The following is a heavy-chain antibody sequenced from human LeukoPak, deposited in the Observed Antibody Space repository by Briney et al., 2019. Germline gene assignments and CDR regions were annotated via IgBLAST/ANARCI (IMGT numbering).Heavy chain of an antibody. D-gene: IGHD2-2*01. CDR3: ARAAFFDFCSSTSCYWAFDI. V-gene: IGHV3-30*03. Sequence: PGRPLRLSCAASGFTFSSYGMHWVRQAPGKGLEWVAVISYDGSNKYYADSVKGRFTISRDNSKNTLYLQMNSLRAEDTAVYYCARAAFFDFCSSTSCYWAFDIWGQGTMVTVSS. CDR1: GFTFSSYG. CDR2: ISYDGSNK. J-gene: IGHJ3*02.